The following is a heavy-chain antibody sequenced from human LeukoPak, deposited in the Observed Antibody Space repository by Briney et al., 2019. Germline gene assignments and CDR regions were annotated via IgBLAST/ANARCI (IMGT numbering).Heavy chain of an antibody. D-gene: IGHD3-22*01. V-gene: IGHV1-18*01. J-gene: IGHJ4*02. CDR1: GYTFTSYG. CDR3: ARGQDSSGYYYATYYFDY. Sequence: PGGSLRLSCAASGYTFTSYGISWVRQAPGQGLEWMGWISAYNGNTNYAQKLQGRVTMTTDTSTSTAYMELRSLRSDDTAVYYCARGQDSSGYYYATYYFDYWGQGTLVTVSS. CDR2: ISAYNGNT.